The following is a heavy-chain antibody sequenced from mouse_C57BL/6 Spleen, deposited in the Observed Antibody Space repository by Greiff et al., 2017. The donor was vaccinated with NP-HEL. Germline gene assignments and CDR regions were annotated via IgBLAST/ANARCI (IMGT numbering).Heavy chain of an antibody. Sequence: EVKLVESGGGLVQPKGSLKLSCAASGFSFNTYAMNWVRQAPGKGLEWVARIRSKSNNYATYYADSVKDRFTISRDDSESMLYLQMNNLKTEDTAMYYCVRGGDLKLYYYAMDYWGQGTSVTVSS. V-gene: IGHV10-1*01. CDR1: GFSFNTYA. J-gene: IGHJ4*01. D-gene: IGHD1-3*01. CDR2: IRSKSNNYAT. CDR3: VRGGDLKLYYYAMDY.